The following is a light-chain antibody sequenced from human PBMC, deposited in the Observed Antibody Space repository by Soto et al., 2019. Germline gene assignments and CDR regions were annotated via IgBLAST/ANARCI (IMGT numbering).Light chain of an antibody. Sequence: QSVLTQPASVSGSPGQSITISCTGTRSDIGGYNYVYWHQQHPGKAPKLMIYDVNNRPSGVSDRFTGSKSGNTASLTITGFKAEDGADYYCSSYTISSTYVFGGGTKVTVL. CDR2: DVN. CDR3: SSYTISSTYV. J-gene: IGLJ1*01. CDR1: RSDIGGYNY. V-gene: IGLV2-14*01.